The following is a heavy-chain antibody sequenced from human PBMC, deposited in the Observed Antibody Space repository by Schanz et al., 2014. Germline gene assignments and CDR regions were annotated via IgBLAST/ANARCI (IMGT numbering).Heavy chain of an antibody. J-gene: IGHJ3*02. Sequence: VQLVESGGTLVRPGGSLRLSCAASGFTFSTYAMAWVRQAPGKGLEWVSAISGSGGSTYYADSVKGRFTISRDNSKNTLYLQMNSLRAEDTAVYYCAKGRFGELSAFDIWGQGTMVTVSS. D-gene: IGHD3-10*01. CDR2: ISGSGGST. V-gene: IGHV3-23*04. CDR1: GFTFSTYA. CDR3: AKGRFGELSAFDI.